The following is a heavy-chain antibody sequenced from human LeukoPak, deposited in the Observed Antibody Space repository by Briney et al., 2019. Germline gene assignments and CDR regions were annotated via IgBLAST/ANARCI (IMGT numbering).Heavy chain of an antibody. CDR1: GGSISSSSYY. CDR3: ARAQDFSDSSGPNYLDF. D-gene: IGHD3-22*01. V-gene: IGHV4-39*07. J-gene: IGHJ4*02. Sequence: SETLSLTCTVSGGSISSSSYYWGWIRQPPGKGLEWIGSIYYSGSTYYNPSLKSRVTISVDTSKNQFSLKLLSVTAADTAVYYCARAQDFSDSSGPNYLDFWGQGILVTVSS. CDR2: IYYSGST.